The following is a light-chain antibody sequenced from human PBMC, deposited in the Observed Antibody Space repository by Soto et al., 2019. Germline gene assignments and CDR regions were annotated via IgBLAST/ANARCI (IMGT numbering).Light chain of an antibody. CDR3: SSYTSGTTLYV. CDR1: SSDVGGYNY. J-gene: IGLJ1*01. CDR2: ASS. Sequence: QSALTQPASVSGSPGQSITISCTGTSSDVGGYNYVSWYQHHAGKAPRLMIYASSNRPSGVSHRFSGSRSGNTASLTISGLQAKDEADYYCSSYTSGTTLYVFGTGTKLTVL. V-gene: IGLV2-14*01.